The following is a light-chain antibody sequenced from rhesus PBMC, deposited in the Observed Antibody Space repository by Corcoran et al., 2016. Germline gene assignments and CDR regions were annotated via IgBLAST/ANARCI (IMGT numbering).Light chain of an antibody. V-gene: IGKV3-10*01. CDR1: QSVNNY. Sequence: QVILTQSPATLSLSPGERATLSCRASQSVNNYLAWYQQKPGQAPRLLIYSASRRATGIPDRFSGSGSGTDFTLTISSLEPEDVGVYHCYQHSSGYSFGQGTKVEIK. J-gene: IGKJ2*01. CDR3: YQHSSGYS. CDR2: SAS.